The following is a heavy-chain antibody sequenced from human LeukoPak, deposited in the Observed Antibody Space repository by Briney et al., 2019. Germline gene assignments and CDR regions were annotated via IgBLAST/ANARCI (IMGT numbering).Heavy chain of an antibody. CDR2: IYYSGST. V-gene: IGHV4-59*11. D-gene: IGHD6-13*01. J-gene: IGHJ6*03. Sequence: SETLSLTCTVSGGSISSHYWSWIRQPPGKGLEWIGYIYYSGSTNYNPSLKSRVTISVDTSKNQFSLKLSSVTAADTAVYYCAGESSSWYNYYYMDVWGKGTTVTASS. CDR3: AGESSSWYNYYYMDV. CDR1: GGSISSHY.